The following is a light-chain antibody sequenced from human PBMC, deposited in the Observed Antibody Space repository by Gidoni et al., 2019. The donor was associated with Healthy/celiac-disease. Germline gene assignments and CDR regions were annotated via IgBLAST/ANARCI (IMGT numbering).Light chain of an antibody. J-gene: IGKJ3*01. V-gene: IGKV3-11*01. Sequence: EIVFTQSPATLSLSPGERATLSCRASQSVSSYLAWYQQKPGQAPRLLIYDASNRATGIPARFSGSGSGTDFTLTISSLEPEDFAVYYCQQRSNWPGVTFGPXTKVDIK. CDR3: QQRSNWPGVT. CDR1: QSVSSY. CDR2: DAS.